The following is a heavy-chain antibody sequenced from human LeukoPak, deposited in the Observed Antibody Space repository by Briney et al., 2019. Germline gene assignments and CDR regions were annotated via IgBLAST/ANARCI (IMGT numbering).Heavy chain of an antibody. CDR3: ARAVASNYGNFDY. Sequence: PGGSLRLSCAASEFTFSTYWMHWVRQAPGKGLEWLSRTNPAGTTTYYADSVKGRFTISRDNAKQTLSLQMNSLRAEDSALYYCARAVASNYGNFDYWGQGTRVTVSS. J-gene: IGHJ4*02. CDR1: EFTFSTYW. D-gene: IGHD3-10*01. CDR2: TNPAGTTT. V-gene: IGHV3-74*01.